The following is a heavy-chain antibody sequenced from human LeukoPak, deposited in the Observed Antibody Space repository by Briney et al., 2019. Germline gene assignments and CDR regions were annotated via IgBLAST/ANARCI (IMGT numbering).Heavy chain of an antibody. CDR2: INHSGST. Sequence: GSLRLSCAASGFTFSNYAMAWIRQPPGKGLEWIGEINHSGSTNYNPSLKSRVTISVDTSKNQFSLKLSSVTAADTAVYYCASPSFTRWGQGTLVTVSS. J-gene: IGHJ4*02. CDR3: ASPSFTR. D-gene: IGHD1-1*01. V-gene: IGHV4-34*01. CDR1: GFTFSNYA.